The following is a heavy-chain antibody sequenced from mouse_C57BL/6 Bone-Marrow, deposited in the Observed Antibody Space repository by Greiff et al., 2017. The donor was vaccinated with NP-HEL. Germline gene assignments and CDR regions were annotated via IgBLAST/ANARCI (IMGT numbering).Heavy chain of an antibody. V-gene: IGHV7-3*01. CDR2: IRNKANGYTT. CDR3: AVYGSHMDY. J-gene: IGHJ4*01. Sequence: EVQVVESGGGLVQPGGSLSLSCAASGFTFTDYYMSWVRQPPGKALEWLGFIRNKANGYTTEYSASVKGRFTISRDNSQSILYLQMNALRAEDSATYYCAVYGSHMDYWGQGTSVTVSS. CDR1: GFTFTDYY. D-gene: IGHD1-1*01.